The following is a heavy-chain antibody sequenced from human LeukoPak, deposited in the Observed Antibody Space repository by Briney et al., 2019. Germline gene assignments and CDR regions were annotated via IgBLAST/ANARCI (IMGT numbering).Heavy chain of an antibody. Sequence: GRSLRLSCAASGFPFSSYGMHWVRQAPGKGLEWVAVISYDGTNQYYADSVKGRFTISRDNSKNTLYLQMNSLRAEDTAVYFCAKDSRGWFPHLWGQGTLVTVSS. CDR3: AKDSRGWFPHL. J-gene: IGHJ4*02. CDR2: ISYDGTNQ. D-gene: IGHD6-19*01. CDR1: GFPFSSYG. V-gene: IGHV3-30*18.